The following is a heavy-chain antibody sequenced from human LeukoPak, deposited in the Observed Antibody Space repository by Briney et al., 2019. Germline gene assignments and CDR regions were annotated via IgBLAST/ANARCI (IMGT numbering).Heavy chain of an antibody. CDR2: FYNGGST. Sequence: HPGGSLRLSCAASGFTFSSYSMNWVRQAPGKGLEWVSTFYNGGSTYYLDSVKGRFTISRDSFKNTLYLQMNSLRAEDTAFYYCATSVVGLSYDEHFQHWGQGTLVTVSS. D-gene: IGHD2-15*01. CDR3: ATSVVGLSYDEHFQH. CDR1: GFTFSSYS. V-gene: IGHV3-53*01. J-gene: IGHJ1*01.